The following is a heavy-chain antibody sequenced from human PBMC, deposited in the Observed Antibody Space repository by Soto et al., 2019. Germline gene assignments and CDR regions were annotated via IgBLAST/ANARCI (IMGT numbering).Heavy chain of an antibody. J-gene: IGHJ4*02. V-gene: IGHV3-30*18. Sequence: VQLLESGGGLIQPGGSLRLSCAASGFTFSYGIHWLRQAPGKGLEWVAYISYDSSNKFYGDSVKGRFTISRDNSKNTQFLQMHSLRAEDTAVYYCAKLVIGYFSGNTSDDYWGQGTLVAVSS. CDR2: ISYDSSNK. D-gene: IGHD2-15*01. CDR3: AKLVIGYFSGNTSDDY. CDR1: GFTFSYG.